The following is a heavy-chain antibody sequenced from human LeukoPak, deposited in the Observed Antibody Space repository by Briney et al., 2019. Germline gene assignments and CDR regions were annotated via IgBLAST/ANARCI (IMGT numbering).Heavy chain of an antibody. CDR1: GFTFSSYA. V-gene: IGHV3-21*01. D-gene: IGHD3-16*01. Sequence: PGGSLRLSCAASGFTFSSYAMNWVRQAPGKGLEWVSFIDSSSSSSSNIRYADSVKGRFTISRDNAKNSLYLQMNSLRAEDTAVYYCARDLGGPDYWGQGTLVTVCS. CDR3: ARDLGGPDY. J-gene: IGHJ4*02. CDR2: IDSSSSSSSNI.